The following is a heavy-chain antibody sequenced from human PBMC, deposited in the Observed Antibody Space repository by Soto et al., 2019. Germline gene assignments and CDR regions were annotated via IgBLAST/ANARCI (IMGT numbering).Heavy chain of an antibody. CDR1: GFTFSSYS. J-gene: IGHJ3*02. D-gene: IGHD2-2*01. Sequence: EVQLVESGGGLVKPGGSLRLSCAASGFTFSSYSMNWVRQAPGKGLEWVSAISGSGGSTYYADSVKGRFTISRDNSKNTLYLQMNSLRAEDTAVYYCAKDRLYCSSTSCYRAFDIWGQGTMVTVSS. CDR2: ISGSGGST. V-gene: IGHV3-23*04. CDR3: AKDRLYCSSTSCYRAFDI.